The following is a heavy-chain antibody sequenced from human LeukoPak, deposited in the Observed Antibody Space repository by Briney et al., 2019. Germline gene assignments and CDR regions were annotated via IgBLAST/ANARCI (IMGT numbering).Heavy chain of an antibody. J-gene: IGHJ5*02. CDR2: LTGYGGA. V-gene: IGHV3-23*01. Sequence: GGSLRLSCEASGLSFTNYAMMWVRQAPGKGLQWISTLTGYGGAYYADSGEGRFIISRDISKNTMFLQMYSLRPEDTAVYYCAKGAAAGKVDWFDPWGQGTLVTVSS. D-gene: IGHD6-13*01. CDR1: GLSFTNYA. CDR3: AKGAAAGKVDWFDP.